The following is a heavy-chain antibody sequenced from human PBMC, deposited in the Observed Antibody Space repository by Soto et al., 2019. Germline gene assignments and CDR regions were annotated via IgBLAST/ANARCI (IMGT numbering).Heavy chain of an antibody. CDR3: ARRAGYCSAGSCYSDAFDI. J-gene: IGHJ3*02. Sequence: EVQLVESGGGLVQPGGSLRLSCAASGFTFSSYWMSWVRQAPGKGLEWVANIKQDGSEKYYVDSVKGRFTISRDNAKNSLYLQMNSLRAEDTAVYYCARRAGYCSAGSCYSDAFDIWGQGTMFTVSS. CDR2: IKQDGSEK. D-gene: IGHD2-15*01. V-gene: IGHV3-7*03. CDR1: GFTFSSYW.